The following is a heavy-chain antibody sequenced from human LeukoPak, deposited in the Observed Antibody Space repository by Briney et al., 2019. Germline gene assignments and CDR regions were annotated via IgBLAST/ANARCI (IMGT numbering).Heavy chain of an antibody. V-gene: IGHV4-4*02. CDR2: IYHSGST. Sequence: SETLSLTCAVSGGSISSSNWWSWVRQPPGKGLEWIGEIYHSGSTNYNPSLKSRVTISVDKSKNQFSLKLSSVTAADTAVYYCARDHVSYYYDSSGYYPADYWGQGTLVTVSS. D-gene: IGHD3-22*01. CDR3: ARDHVSYYYDSSGYYPADY. CDR1: GGSISSSNW. J-gene: IGHJ4*02.